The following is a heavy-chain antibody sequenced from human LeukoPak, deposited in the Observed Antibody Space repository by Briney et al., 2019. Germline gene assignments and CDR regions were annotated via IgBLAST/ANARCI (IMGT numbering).Heavy chain of an antibody. Sequence: GGSLRLSCAASGFTFDDYGMSWVRQAPGKGLEWVSGINWNGGSTGYADSVKGRFTISRDNAKNSLYLQMNSLRAKDTALYYCARSRDYYGSGSFDYWGQGTLVTVSS. CDR2: INWNGGST. CDR3: ARSRDYYGSGSFDY. J-gene: IGHJ4*02. D-gene: IGHD3-10*01. V-gene: IGHV3-20*04. CDR1: GFTFDDYG.